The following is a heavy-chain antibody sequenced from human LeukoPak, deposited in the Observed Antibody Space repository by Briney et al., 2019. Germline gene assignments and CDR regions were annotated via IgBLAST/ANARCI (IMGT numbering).Heavy chain of an antibody. CDR3: ARSNYCGGDCYPDY. CDR2: IYPGDSDT. J-gene: IGHJ4*02. D-gene: IGHD2-21*02. CDR1: GNSFSNYW. Sequence: GESLKISCKGSGNSFSNYWIGWVRQMPGKGLEWMGIIYPGDSDTRYSPSFQGQATISADKSISTAYLQWSSLKASDTAMYYCARSNYCGGDCYPDYWGQGTLVTVSS. V-gene: IGHV5-51*01.